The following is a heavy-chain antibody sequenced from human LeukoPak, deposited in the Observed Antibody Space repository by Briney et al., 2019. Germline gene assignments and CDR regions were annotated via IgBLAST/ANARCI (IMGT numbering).Heavy chain of an antibody. J-gene: IGHJ2*01. CDR1: GFTFSSYS. D-gene: IGHD1-26*01. CDR2: ISSSSSYI. V-gene: IGHV3-21*01. CDR3: ARAQWELRYFDL. Sequence: GGSLRLSCAASGFTFSSYSMNWVRPAPGKGVEWVSSISSSSSYIYYADSVKGRFTISRDNAKNSLYLQMNSLRAEDTAVYYCARAQWELRYFDLWGRGTLVTVSS.